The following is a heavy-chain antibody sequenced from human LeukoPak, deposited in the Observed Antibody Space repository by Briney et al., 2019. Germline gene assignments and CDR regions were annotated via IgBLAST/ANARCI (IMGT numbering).Heavy chain of an antibody. D-gene: IGHD5-24*01. J-gene: IGHJ3*02. CDR3: ATISAQTLDI. V-gene: IGHV3-7*01. CDR1: GFTFSTYW. Sequence: PGGSLRLSCVGSGFTFSTYWVNWVRQAPGKGLEWVANIKPDGSDKYYVDSARGRFTVSRDNAKNSAFLQMNSLRAEDTAIYYCATISAQTLDIWGQGTLVSVSS. CDR2: IKPDGSDK.